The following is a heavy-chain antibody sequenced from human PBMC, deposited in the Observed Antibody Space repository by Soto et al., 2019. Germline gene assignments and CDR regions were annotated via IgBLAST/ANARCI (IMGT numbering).Heavy chain of an antibody. V-gene: IGHV1-69*06. J-gene: IGHJ6*02. CDR2: IIPIFGTA. D-gene: IGHD2-8*01. Sequence: GXSGKVSCEASAGTFSSYAISWVRQAPGQGLEWMGGIIPIFGTANYAQKFQGRVTISVDTSKNQFSLKLSSVTAADTAVYYCARGLVYSLDVWGQGTTVTVSS. CDR1: AGTFSSYA. CDR3: ARGLVYSLDV.